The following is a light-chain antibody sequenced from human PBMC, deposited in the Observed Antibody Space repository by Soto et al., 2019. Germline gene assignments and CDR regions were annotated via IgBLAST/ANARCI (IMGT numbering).Light chain of an antibody. CDR3: QHYAGSPPWT. CDR1: QYVGSTY. Sequence: ETVLTQSPGTLSLSPGERATLSCRASQYVGSTYLAWYQQKPGQAPRLLIYGASNRATGIPDRFSGSGSGTDFILTISRLEPEDFAVYYCQHYAGSPPWTFGQGTKVEIK. CDR2: GAS. V-gene: IGKV3-20*01. J-gene: IGKJ1*01.